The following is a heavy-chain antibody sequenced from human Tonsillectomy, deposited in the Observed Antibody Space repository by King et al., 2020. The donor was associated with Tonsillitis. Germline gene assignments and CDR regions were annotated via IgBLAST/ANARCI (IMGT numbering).Heavy chain of an antibody. CDR2: ISVSGART. D-gene: IGHD3-22*01. Sequence: DVQLVESGGGLVQPGESLRLSCPASGFTFSSYAMSWVRQAPGKGLEWGSAISVSGARTYYADSVKGRFTISRDNSKSTVYLQMNSLRAEDTAVYYCAKDWYYVTSGKYYYGMDVWGPGTTVTVSS. CDR1: GFTFSSYA. V-gene: IGHV3-23*04. J-gene: IGHJ6*02. CDR3: AKDWYYVTSGKYYYGMDV.